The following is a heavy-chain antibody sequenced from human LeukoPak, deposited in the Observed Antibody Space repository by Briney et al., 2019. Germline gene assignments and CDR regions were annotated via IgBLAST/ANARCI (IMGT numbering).Heavy chain of an antibody. D-gene: IGHD2-15*01. J-gene: IGHJ4*02. CDR3: ARDPPRFGYCSGGSCYEAIDY. CDR1: GGSISSGGYY. CDR2: IYYSGST. Sequence: SETLSLTCTVSGGSISSGGYYWSWIRQHPGKGLEWIGYIYYSGSTYYNPSLKSRVTISVDTSKNQFSLKLSSVTAADTAVYYCARDPPRFGYCSGGSCYEAIDYWGQGTLVTVSS. V-gene: IGHV4-31*03.